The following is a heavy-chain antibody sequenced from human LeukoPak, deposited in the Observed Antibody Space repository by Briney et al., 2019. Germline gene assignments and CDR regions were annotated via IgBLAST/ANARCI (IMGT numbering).Heavy chain of an antibody. CDR2: ISWNSGSI. J-gene: IGHJ4*02. Sequence: PGRSLRLSCAASGFTFDDYAMHWVRQAPGKGLEWVSGISWNSGSIGYADSVKGRFTISRDNAKNSLYLQMNSLRAEDTAVYYCATDPLRAGLLLIYWGQGTLVTVSS. V-gene: IGHV3-9*01. D-gene: IGHD3-10*01. CDR1: GFTFDDYA. CDR3: ATDPLRAGLLLIY.